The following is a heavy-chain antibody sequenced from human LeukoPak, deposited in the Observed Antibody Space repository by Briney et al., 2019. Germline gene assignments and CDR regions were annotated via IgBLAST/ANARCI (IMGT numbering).Heavy chain of an antibody. D-gene: IGHD6-6*01. Sequence: GGSLRLSCAASGFTFSSYGMHWVRQAPGKGLEWVAFIRYDGSNKYYADSVKGRFTISRDNSKNTLYLQMNSLRAEDTAVYYCAKVGEYSGSFGYYYYYMDVWGQGTTVTVSS. CDR3: AKVGEYSGSFGYYYYYMDV. J-gene: IGHJ6*03. CDR1: GFTFSSYG. V-gene: IGHV3-30*02. CDR2: IRYDGSNK.